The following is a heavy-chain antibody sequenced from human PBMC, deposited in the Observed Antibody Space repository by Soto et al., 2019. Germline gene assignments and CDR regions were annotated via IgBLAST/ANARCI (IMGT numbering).Heavy chain of an antibody. J-gene: IGHJ6*02. CDR3: ARDGSGYSGYDWDYYGMDV. CDR1: GGSISSYY. CDR2: IYYSGST. D-gene: IGHD5-12*01. V-gene: IGHV4-59*01. Sequence: PSETLSLTCTVSGGSISSYYWSWIRQPPGKGLEWIGYIYYSGSTNYNPSLKSRVTISVDTSKNQFSLKLSSVTAADTAVYYCARDGSGYSGYDWDYYGMDVWGQGTTVTVSS.